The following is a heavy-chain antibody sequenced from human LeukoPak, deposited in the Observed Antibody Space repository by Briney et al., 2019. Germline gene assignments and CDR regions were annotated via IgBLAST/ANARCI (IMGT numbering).Heavy chain of an antibody. CDR3: ARVKDYDFWSGYAFDI. V-gene: IGHV4-59*08. J-gene: IGHJ3*02. CDR2: IYYSGST. CDR1: GGSISSYY. D-gene: IGHD3-3*01. Sequence: PSETLSLTCTVSGGSISSYYWSWIRQPPGKGLEWIGYIYYSGSTNYNPSLKSRVTISVDTSKNQFSLKLSSVTAADTAVYYCARVKDYDFWSGYAFDIWGQGTMVTVSS.